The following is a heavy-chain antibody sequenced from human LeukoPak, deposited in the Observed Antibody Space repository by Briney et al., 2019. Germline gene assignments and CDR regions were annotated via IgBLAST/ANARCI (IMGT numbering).Heavy chain of an antibody. CDR2: IYYSGST. V-gene: IGHV4-59*08. CDR1: GGSISSYY. J-gene: IGHJ4*02. Sequence: SETLSLTCTVSGGSISSYYWSWIRQPPGKGLEWIGYIYYSGSTNYSPSLKSRVTISVDTSKNQFSLKLSSVTAADTAVYYCAGVSYYDSSGYYRYFDYWGQGTLVTVFS. CDR3: AGVSYYDSSGYYRYFDY. D-gene: IGHD3-22*01.